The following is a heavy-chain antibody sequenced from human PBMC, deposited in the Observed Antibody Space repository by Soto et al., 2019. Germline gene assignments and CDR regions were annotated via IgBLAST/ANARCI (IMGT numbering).Heavy chain of an antibody. CDR1: GYTFTSYD. J-gene: IGHJ6*03. CDR3: ARGKGSWWRAHYYYSYMDV. D-gene: IGHD6-13*01. CDR2: MNPNSGNT. V-gene: IGHV1-8*01. Sequence: GASVKVSCKASGYTFTSYDINWVRQATGQGLEWMGWMNPNSGNTGYAQKFQGRVTMTRNTSISTAYMELSSLRSEDTAVYYCARGKGSWWRAHYYYSYMDVWGKGTTVTVSS.